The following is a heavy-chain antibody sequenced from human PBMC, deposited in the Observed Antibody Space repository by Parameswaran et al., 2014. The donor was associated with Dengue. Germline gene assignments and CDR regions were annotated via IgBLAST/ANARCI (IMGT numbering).Heavy chain of an antibody. V-gene: IGHV4-39*07. CDR2: IYYSGST. D-gene: IGHD3-9*01. J-gene: IGHJ6*02. CDR3: ARGDYDILTGYFGRNYYYYGMDV. Sequence: VRQAPGKGLEWIGSIYYSGSTYYNPSLKSRVTISVDTSKNQFSLKLSSVTAADTAVHYCARGDYDILTGYFGRNYYYYGMDVWGQGTTVTVSS.